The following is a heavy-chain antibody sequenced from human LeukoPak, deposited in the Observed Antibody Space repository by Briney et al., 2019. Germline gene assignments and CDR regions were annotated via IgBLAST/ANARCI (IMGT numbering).Heavy chain of an antibody. V-gene: IGHV1-69*05. CDR1: GGTFSSYA. CDR2: IIPIFGTA. CDR3: ARDLANPVVAAKEFYYYYYMDV. Sequence: GSSVKVSCKASGGTFSSYAISWVLQAPGQGLEWMGGIIPIFGTANYAQKLQGRVTITTDESTSTAYMELSSLRSEDTAVYYCARDLANPVVAAKEFYYYYYMDVWGKGTTVTVSS. J-gene: IGHJ6*03. D-gene: IGHD2-15*01.